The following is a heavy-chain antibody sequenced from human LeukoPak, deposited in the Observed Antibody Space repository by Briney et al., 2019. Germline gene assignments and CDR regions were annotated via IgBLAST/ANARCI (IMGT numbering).Heavy chain of an antibody. D-gene: IGHD1-26*01. CDR1: GFTFSTYS. Sequence: AGGSLRLSCAASGFTFSTYSMNWVRQAPGKGLEWVSYISSSSSTIFYADSVKGRFTISRDNAKNSLYLQMNSLRAEDTPVYYCATGLLTWELQDYWGQGTLVTVSS. CDR2: ISSSSSTI. J-gene: IGHJ4*02. V-gene: IGHV3-48*01. CDR3: ATGLLTWELQDY.